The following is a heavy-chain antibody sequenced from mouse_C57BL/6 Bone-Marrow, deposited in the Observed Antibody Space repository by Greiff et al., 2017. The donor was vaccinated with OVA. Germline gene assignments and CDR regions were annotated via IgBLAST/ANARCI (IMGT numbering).Heavy chain of an antibody. J-gene: IGHJ4*01. V-gene: IGHV1-78*01. D-gene: IGHD1-1*01. CDR2: IYPRDGST. CDR1: GYTFTDHT. CDR3: AIYYYGSSYEEAMDY. Sequence: QVQLQQSDAELVKPGASVKISCKVSGYTFTDHTIHWMKQRPEQGLEWIGYIYPRDGSTKYNEKFKGKATLTADKSSSTAYMQLNSLTSEDSAVYFCAIYYYGSSYEEAMDYWGQGTSVTVSS.